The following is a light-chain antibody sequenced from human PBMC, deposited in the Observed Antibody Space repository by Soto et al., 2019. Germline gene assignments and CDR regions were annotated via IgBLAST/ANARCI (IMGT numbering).Light chain of an antibody. V-gene: IGLV2-8*01. Sequence: QSAPTQPPSASGSPGQSVTFSCTGTSSDVGGYNYVSWYQQYPGKAPKLMIYEVYKRHSGVPDRFSGSKSGNTASLTVSGLQPEDEADYYCSAYACSSTWVFGGGTKLTVL. CDR3: SAYACSSTWV. CDR1: SSDVGGYNY. J-gene: IGLJ2*01. CDR2: EVY.